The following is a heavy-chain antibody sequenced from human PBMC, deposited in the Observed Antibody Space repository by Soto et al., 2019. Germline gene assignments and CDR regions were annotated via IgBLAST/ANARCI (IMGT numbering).Heavy chain of an antibody. CDR1: GFTFSSYA. J-gene: IGHJ4*02. CDR3: ARDHGLRYFDWSFDY. V-gene: IGHV3-30-3*01. Sequence: GGSLRLSCAASGFTFSSYAMHWVRQAPGKGLEWVAVISYDGSNKYYADSVKGRFTISRDNSKNTLYLQMNSLRAEDTAVYYCARDHGLRYFDWSFDYWGQGTLVTVSS. CDR2: ISYDGSNK. D-gene: IGHD3-9*01.